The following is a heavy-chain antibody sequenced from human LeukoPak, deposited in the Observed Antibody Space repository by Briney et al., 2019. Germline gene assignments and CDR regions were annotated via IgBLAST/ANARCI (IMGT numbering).Heavy chain of an antibody. CDR3: ARHIEVAFRVSRLGWFDP. CDR2: IYYSGSS. CDR1: GGSISSSSYY. J-gene: IGHJ5*02. V-gene: IGHV4-39*01. Sequence: SETLSLTCTVSGGSISSSSYYWCWSLQPPGKGLVGIGSIYYSGSSYYNPSLKSRVTISVDTSKNPFSVNLKSVTPADTAMYYCARHIEVAFRVSRLGWFDPWGQGTLVTVSS. D-gene: IGHD6-19*01.